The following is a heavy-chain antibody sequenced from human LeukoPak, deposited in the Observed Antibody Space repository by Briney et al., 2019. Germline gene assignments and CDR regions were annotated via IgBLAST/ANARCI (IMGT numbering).Heavy chain of an antibody. J-gene: IGHJ4*02. CDR2: ISSSSSTI. D-gene: IGHD3-3*01. V-gene: IGHV3-48*01. CDR1: GFTFSSYS. CDR3: ARAPAGGFWSGYYLDY. Sequence: GGSLRLSCAASGFTFSSYSMNWVRQAPGKGLEWVSYISSSSSTIYYADSVKGRFTISRDNAKNSLYLQMSSLRAEDTAVYYCARAPAGGFWSGYYLDYWGQGTLVTVSS.